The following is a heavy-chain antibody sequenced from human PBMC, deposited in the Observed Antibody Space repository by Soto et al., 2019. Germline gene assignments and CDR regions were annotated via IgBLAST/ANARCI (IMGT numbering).Heavy chain of an antibody. CDR2: IYTSGST. J-gene: IGHJ6*02. Sequence: SETLSLTCTVSGGSIRSYYWNRIRQPAGKGLEWIGRIYTSGSTNYNPSLKSRVTMLVDTSKNQFSLKLSPVTAADTAVYYCAGIAEAIYYGMDVWGQGTTVTVSS. V-gene: IGHV4-4*07. CDR3: AGIAEAIYYGMDV. CDR1: GGSIRSYY. D-gene: IGHD6-13*01.